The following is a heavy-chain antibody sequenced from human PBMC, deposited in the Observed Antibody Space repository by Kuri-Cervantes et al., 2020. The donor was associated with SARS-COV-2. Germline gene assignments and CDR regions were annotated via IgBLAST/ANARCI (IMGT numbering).Heavy chain of an antibody. V-gene: IGHV3-23*01. J-gene: IGHJ6*02. CDR3: AREGYDFWSGSYGMDV. D-gene: IGHD3-3*01. CDR1: GFTFSSYA. Sequence: GESLKISCAASGFTFSSYAMSWVRQAPGKGLGWVSAISGSGGSTYYADSVKGRFTISRDNAKNTLYLQMNSLRAEDTAVYYCAREGYDFWSGSYGMDVWGQGTTVTVSS. CDR2: ISGSGGST.